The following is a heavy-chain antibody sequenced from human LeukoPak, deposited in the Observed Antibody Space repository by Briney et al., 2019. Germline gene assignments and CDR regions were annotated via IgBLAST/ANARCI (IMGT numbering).Heavy chain of an antibody. Sequence: PSETLSLTCTVSGGSISSSSYYWGWIRQPPGKGLEWIGSIYYSGSTYYNPSLKSRVTISVDTSKNQFSLKLSSVTAADTAVYYCARVAGAPTFYFDYWGQGTLVTVSS. J-gene: IGHJ4*02. CDR2: IYYSGST. CDR3: ARVAGAPTFYFDY. V-gene: IGHV4-39*07. D-gene: IGHD1-26*01. CDR1: GGSISSSSYY.